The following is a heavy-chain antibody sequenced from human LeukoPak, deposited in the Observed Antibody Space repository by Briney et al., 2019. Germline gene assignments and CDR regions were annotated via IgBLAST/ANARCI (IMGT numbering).Heavy chain of an antibody. J-gene: IGHJ5*02. V-gene: IGHV4-61*02. D-gene: IGHD6-13*01. CDR3: ARRPGRPGIAAAGTRWFDP. Sequence: PSETLSLTCTVSGGSISSGSYYWSWIRQPAGKGLERIGRIYTSGSTNYNPSLKSRVTISVDTSKNQFSLKLSSVTAADTAVYYCARRPGRPGIAAAGTRWFDPWGQGTLVTVSS. CDR1: GGSISSGSYY. CDR2: IYTSGST.